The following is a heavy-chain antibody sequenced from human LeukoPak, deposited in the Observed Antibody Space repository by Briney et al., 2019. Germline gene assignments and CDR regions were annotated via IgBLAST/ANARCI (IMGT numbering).Heavy chain of an antibody. CDR3: TTDLLRYFDWLRFDP. CDR1: GFXFSNAW. CDR2: IKSKTDGGTT. J-gene: IGHJ5*02. V-gene: IGHV3-15*01. Sequence: GGSLRLSCAASGFXFSNAWISWVRQAPGKGREWLGRIKSKTDGGTTDYAAPVKGRFTISRDDSKNTLYLQMSSLKTEDTAVYYCTTDLLRYFDWLRFDPWGQGTLVTVSS. D-gene: IGHD3-9*01.